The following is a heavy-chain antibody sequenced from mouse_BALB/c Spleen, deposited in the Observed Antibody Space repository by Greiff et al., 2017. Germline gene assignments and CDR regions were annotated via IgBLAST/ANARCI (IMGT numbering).Heavy chain of an antibody. J-gene: IGHJ3*01. D-gene: IGHD1-2*01. CDR1: GFSLTGYG. CDR2: IWGDGST. CDR3: AYSPHYYGFPWFAY. Sequence: VQLQQSGPGLVAPSQSLSITCTVSGFSLTGYGVNWVRQPPGKGLEWLGMIWGDGSTDYNSALKSRLSISKDNSKSQVFLKMNSLQTDDTARYYCAYSPHYYGFPWFAYWGQGTLVTVSA. V-gene: IGHV2-6-7*01.